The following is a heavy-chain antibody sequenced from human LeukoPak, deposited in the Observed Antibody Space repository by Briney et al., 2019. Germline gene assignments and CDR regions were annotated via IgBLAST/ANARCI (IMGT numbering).Heavy chain of an antibody. CDR2: ISGSGGST. CDR3: AKDLSYDSSGYYFDY. J-gene: IGHJ4*02. Sequence: GGSLKLSCAASGFTFSSYAMSWVRQAPGKGLEWVSAISGSGGSTYYADSVKGRFTISRDNSKNTLYLQMNSLRAEDTAVYYCAKDLSYDSSGYYFDYWGQGTLVTASS. D-gene: IGHD3-22*01. V-gene: IGHV3-23*01. CDR1: GFTFSSYA.